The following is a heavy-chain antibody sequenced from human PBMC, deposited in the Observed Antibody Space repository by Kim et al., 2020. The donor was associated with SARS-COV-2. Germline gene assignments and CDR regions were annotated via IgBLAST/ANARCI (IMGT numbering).Heavy chain of an antibody. J-gene: IGHJ5*02. CDR3: ARSELDYDILTGYFQWFDP. V-gene: IGHV1-69*06. CDR2: IIPIFGTA. Sequence: SVKVSCKASGGTFSSYAISWVRQSPGQGLEWMGGIIPIFGTANYAQKFQGRVTITADKSTSTAYMELSSLRSEDTAVYYCARSELDYDILTGYFQWFDP. CDR1: GGTFSSYA. D-gene: IGHD3-9*01.